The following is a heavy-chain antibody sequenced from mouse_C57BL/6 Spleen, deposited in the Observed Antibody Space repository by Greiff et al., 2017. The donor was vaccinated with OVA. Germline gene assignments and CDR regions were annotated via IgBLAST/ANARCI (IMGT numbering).Heavy chain of an antibody. CDR3: TTRGDMVTTGGDY. J-gene: IGHJ4*01. D-gene: IGHD2-2*01. CDR1: GFNIKDYY. V-gene: IGHV14-1*01. Sequence: EVQLQQSGAELVRPGASVKLSCAASGFNIKDYYMHWVKQRPEQGLEWIGRIDPEDGDTEYAPKFQGKATMTADTSSNTAYLQLSSLTSEDTAVYYCTTRGDMVTTGGDYWGQGTSVTVSS. CDR2: IDPEDGDT.